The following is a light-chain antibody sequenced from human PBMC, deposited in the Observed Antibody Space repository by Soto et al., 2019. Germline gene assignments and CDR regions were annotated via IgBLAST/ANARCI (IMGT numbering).Light chain of an antibody. CDR3: QQSYSTPRS. Sequence: DIQMTQSPSSLSASVGDRVTITCRASQSISSYLNWYQQKPGKAPKLLIYAASSLQSGVPSRFSGSGSWTDFTLTISSLQPEDFATYDCQQSYSTPRSCGQGTKVEIK. CDR2: AAS. CDR1: QSISSY. J-gene: IGKJ1*01. V-gene: IGKV1-39*01.